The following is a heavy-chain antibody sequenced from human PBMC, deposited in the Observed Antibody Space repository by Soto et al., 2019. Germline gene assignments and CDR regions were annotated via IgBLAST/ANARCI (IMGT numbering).Heavy chain of an antibody. V-gene: IGHV4-30-2*01. D-gene: IGHD5-12*01. Sequence: SETLSLTCAVSGGSISSGGYSWSWIRQPPGKGLEWIGYIYHSGSTYYNPSLKSRVTISVYRSKNQFSLKLSSVTAADTAVYYCARGGGGYDYLDYWGQGTLVTVSS. CDR3: ARGGGGYDYLDY. CDR2: IYHSGST. J-gene: IGHJ4*02. CDR1: GGSISSGGYS.